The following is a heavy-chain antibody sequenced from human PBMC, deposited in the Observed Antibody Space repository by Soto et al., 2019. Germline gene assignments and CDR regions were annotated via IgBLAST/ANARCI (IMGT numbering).Heavy chain of an antibody. CDR2: ISVTSTTI. Sequence: EVQLVESGGVLVQPGESLRLSCAASGFTFSTFGMNWVRQAPGKGLEWISYISVTSTTIHYADSVKGRFAISRDNAKNSRYLEMDSRRVEDTGVYYCARDGAMTGVFDYWGPGTLVTVSS. V-gene: IGHV3-48*01. J-gene: IGHJ4*02. CDR1: GFTFSTFG. CDR3: ARDGAMTGVFDY. D-gene: IGHD3-9*01.